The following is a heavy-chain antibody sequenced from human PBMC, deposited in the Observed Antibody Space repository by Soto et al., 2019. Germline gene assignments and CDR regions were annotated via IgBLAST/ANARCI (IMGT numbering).Heavy chain of an antibody. D-gene: IGHD5-18*01. V-gene: IGHV3-33*01. CDR1: GFTFSSYG. J-gene: IGHJ4*02. CDR3: ARDQTRDTAMTREGY. Sequence: QVQLVESGGGVVQPGRSLRLSCAASGFTFSSYGMHWVRQAPGKGLEWVAVIWYDGSNKYYADSVKGRFTISRDNSKNTLYLQMNSRRAEDTAVYYCARDQTRDTAMTREGYWGQGTLVTVSS. CDR2: IWYDGSNK.